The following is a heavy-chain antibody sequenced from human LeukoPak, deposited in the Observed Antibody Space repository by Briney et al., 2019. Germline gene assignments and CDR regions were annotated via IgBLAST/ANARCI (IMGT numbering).Heavy chain of an antibody. CDR2: IYYSGST. V-gene: IGHV4-39*01. CDR1: GGSISSYY. Sequence: PSETLSLTCTVSGGSISSYYWSWIRQAPGKGLEWIGSIYYSGSTYYNPSLKSRVTISVDTSKNQFSLKLSSVTAADTAVYYCARLVLMVYAIDYWGQGTLVTVPS. D-gene: IGHD2-8*01. CDR3: ARLVLMVYAIDY. J-gene: IGHJ4*02.